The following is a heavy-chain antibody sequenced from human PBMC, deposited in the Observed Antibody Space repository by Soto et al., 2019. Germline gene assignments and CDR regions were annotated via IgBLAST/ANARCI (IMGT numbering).Heavy chain of an antibody. CDR2: IQSYGSNY. V-gene: IGHV3-74*01. CDR3: ARDRGTADAFDI. J-gene: IGHJ3*02. CDR1: GFNFSPYW. D-gene: IGHD3-10*01. Sequence: EVQVVESGGGLAQPGGSLRLSCAASGFNFSPYWMNWVRQAPGKGLEWVSRIQSYGSNYADHYADSVKGRFTISRDNAKNTLYLQMNSLRVEDTAVYFCARDRGTADAFDICGQGTMVTVSS.